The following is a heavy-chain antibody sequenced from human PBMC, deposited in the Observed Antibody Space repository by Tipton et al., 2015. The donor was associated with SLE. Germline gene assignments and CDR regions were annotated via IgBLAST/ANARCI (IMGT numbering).Heavy chain of an antibody. D-gene: IGHD4-11*01. CDR2: ISYDGSNK. J-gene: IGHJ5*02. V-gene: IGHV3-30*04. CDR1: GFTFSSYA. CDR3: ALTGS. Sequence: SLRLSCAASGFTFSSYAMHWVRQAPGKGLEWVAVISYDGSNKYYADSVKGRFTISRDNSKNTLYLQMNSLRAEDTAVYYCALTGSWGQGTLVTVSS.